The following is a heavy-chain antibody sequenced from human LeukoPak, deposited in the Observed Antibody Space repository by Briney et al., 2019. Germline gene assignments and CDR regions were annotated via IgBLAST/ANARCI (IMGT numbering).Heavy chain of an antibody. CDR1: GYTFTGYY. CDR3: AREGIAARLPWFDP. V-gene: IGHV1-2*02. J-gene: IGHJ5*02. D-gene: IGHD6-6*01. Sequence: ASVKVSCKASGYTFTGYYMHWVRQAPGQGLEWMGWINPNSGGTNYAQKFQGRVTMTRDTSISTAYMELSRLRSDDTAVYYCAREGIAARLPWFDPWGQGTLVTVSS. CDR2: INPNSGGT.